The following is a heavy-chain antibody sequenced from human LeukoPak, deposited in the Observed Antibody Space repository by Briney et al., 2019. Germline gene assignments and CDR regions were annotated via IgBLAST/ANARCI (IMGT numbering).Heavy chain of an antibody. J-gene: IGHJ3*02. Sequence: VESLKISCRDSGYSFTTYWIGWVRQLPAKGLEWMGIIFPGDSITRYRPAFQVQVTISAAKSITTAYLQWSSLKASDSAMYYCARRSYDAFNMWGQGTMVTVPS. D-gene: IGHD1-26*01. CDR3: ARRSYDAFNM. CDR2: IFPGDSIT. CDR1: GYSFTTYW. V-gene: IGHV5-51*01.